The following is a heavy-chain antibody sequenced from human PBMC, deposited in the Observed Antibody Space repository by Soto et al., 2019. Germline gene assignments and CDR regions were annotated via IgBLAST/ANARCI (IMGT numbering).Heavy chain of an antibody. J-gene: IGHJ4*02. CDR2: ISAYNGNT. Sequence: ASVKVSCKASGYTFTSYGISWVRQAPGQGLEWMGWISAYNGNTNYAQKLQGRVTMTTDTSTSTAYMELRSLRSDDTAVYYCAREGLGGYSGYDPRIIDYWGQGTLVTVSS. CDR1: GYTFTSYG. CDR3: AREGLGGYSGYDPRIIDY. D-gene: IGHD5-12*01. V-gene: IGHV1-18*01.